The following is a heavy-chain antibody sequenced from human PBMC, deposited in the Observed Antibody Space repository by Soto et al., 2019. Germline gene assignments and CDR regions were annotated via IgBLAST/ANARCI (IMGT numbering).Heavy chain of an antibody. D-gene: IGHD3-3*01. J-gene: IGHJ4*02. Sequence: LSLTCTVSGGSISSYYWSWIRQPPGKGLEWIGYIYYSGSTNYNPSLKSRVTISVDTSKNQFSLKLSSVTAADTAVYYCARRNYDFWSGYDHLDYWGQGTLVTVSS. CDR2: IYYSGST. CDR1: GGSISSYY. V-gene: IGHV4-59*01. CDR3: ARRNYDFWSGYDHLDY.